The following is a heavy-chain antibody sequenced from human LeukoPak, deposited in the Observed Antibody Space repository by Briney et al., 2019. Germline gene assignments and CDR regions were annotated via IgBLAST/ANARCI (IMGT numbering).Heavy chain of an antibody. D-gene: IGHD3-10*01. V-gene: IGHV3-7*01. J-gene: IGHJ4*02. CDR1: GFTFSSSW. CDR2: IKEDGSEK. CDR3: ARDGAARGSGSFGD. Sequence: GGSLRLSCAASGFTFSSSWMNWVRQAPGKGLECVAIIKEDGSEKFYVDSVKGRFTISRDNAKNSLFLQMNSLRAEDTAVYYCARDGAARGSGSFGDWGQGTLVTVSS.